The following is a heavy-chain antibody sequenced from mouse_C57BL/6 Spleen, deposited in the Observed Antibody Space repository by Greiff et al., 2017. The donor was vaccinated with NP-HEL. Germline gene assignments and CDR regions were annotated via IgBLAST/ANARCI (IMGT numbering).Heavy chain of an antibody. CDR1: GYAFSSYW. J-gene: IGHJ3*01. V-gene: IGHV1-80*01. D-gene: IGHD2-4*01. CDR2: IYPGDGDT. CDR3: ARSDYDYSWFAY. Sequence: VHLVESGAELVKPGASVKISCKASGYAFSSYWMNWVKQRPGKGLEWIGQIYPGDGDTNYNGKFKGKATLTADKSSSTAYMQLSSLTSEDSAVYFCARSDYDYSWFAYWGQGTLVTVSA.